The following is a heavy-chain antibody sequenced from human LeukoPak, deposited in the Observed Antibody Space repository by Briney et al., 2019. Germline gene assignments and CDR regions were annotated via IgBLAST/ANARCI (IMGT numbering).Heavy chain of an antibody. CDR2: MNPNSGNT. J-gene: IGHJ4*02. V-gene: IGHV1-8*01. CDR1: GYTFTSYD. CDR3: ARVGGGKGASDY. D-gene: IGHD2-15*01. Sequence: ASVKVSCKASGYTFTSYDINWVRQATGQGLEWMGWMNPNSGNTGYAQKFQGRVTMTRDTSTSTVYMELSSLRSEDTAVYYCARVGGGKGASDYWGQGTLVTVSS.